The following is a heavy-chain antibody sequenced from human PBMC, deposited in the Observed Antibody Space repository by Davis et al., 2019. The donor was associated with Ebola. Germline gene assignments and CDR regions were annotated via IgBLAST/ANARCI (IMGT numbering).Heavy chain of an antibody. CDR2: TYYRSKWYN. CDR3: ARSERWLQSSFDY. J-gene: IGHJ4*02. Sequence: PSETLSLTCAISGDSVSSNSAAWNWIRQSPSRGLEWLGRTYYRSKWYNDYAVSVKSRITINPDTSKNQFSLKLSSVTAADTAVYYCARSERWLQSSFDYWGQGTLVTVSS. V-gene: IGHV6-1*01. CDR1: GDSVSSNSAA. D-gene: IGHD5-24*01.